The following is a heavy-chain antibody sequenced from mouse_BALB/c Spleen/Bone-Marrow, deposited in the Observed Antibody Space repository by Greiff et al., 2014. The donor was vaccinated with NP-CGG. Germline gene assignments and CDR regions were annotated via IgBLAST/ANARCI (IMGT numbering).Heavy chain of an antibody. CDR1: GFTFSDAW. Sequence: EVQLQQSGGGLVQPGGSMKLSCTASGFTFSDAWIDWVRQSPEKGLEWIAEIRPKANNHATYYAESVKGRLTISRDDSKSSDYLQMNSLRAEDTVIYYCTRYYGSSDVDYWGQGTTLTVSS. J-gene: IGHJ2*01. D-gene: IGHD1-1*01. V-gene: IGHV6-6*01. CDR3: TRYYGSSDVDY. CDR2: IRPKANNHAT.